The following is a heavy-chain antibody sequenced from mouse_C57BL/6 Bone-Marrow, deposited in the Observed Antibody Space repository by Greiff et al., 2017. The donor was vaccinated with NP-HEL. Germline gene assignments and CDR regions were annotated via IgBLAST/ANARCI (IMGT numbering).Heavy chain of an antibody. D-gene: IGHD1-1*01. CDR2: INPSNGGT. CDR3: ARWYYGSSYLYYFDY. V-gene: IGHV1-53*01. Sequence: QVQLKQPGTELVKPGASVKLSCKASGYTFTSYWMHWVKQRPGQGLEWIGNINPSNGGTNYNEKFKSKATLTVDKSSSTAYMQLSSLTSEDSAVYYCARWYYGSSYLYYFDYWGQGTTLTVSS. J-gene: IGHJ2*01. CDR1: GYTFTSYW.